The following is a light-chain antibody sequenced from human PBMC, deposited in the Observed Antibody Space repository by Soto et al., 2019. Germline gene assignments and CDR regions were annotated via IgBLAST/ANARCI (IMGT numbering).Light chain of an antibody. Sequence: QSALTQPASVSGSPGLSITISCTGTSSDVGAYNFVSWYQQHPDRAPKLMIFDVSNRPSGVSNRFSGSKSGNTASLTISGLQSEDEAEYFRGSYTTSSNYVFGTGTKVTVL. CDR3: GSYTTSSNYV. V-gene: IGLV2-14*03. CDR1: SSDVGAYNF. J-gene: IGLJ1*01. CDR2: DVS.